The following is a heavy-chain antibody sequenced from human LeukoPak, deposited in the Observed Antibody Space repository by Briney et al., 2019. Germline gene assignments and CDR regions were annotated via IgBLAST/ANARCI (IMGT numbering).Heavy chain of an antibody. J-gene: IGHJ4*02. V-gene: IGHV3-30*02. Sequence: GGSLRLSCAASGFTFSTYGMSWVRQAPGKGLEWVAFIRYDGSHKWYAESVKGRFTISRDNSKNTLYLQMNSLRAEDTAVYYCAKDLGGSRGYFDYWGQGTLVTVSS. CDR2: IRYDGSHK. CDR3: AKDLGGSRGYFDY. D-gene: IGHD1-26*01. CDR1: GFTFSTYG.